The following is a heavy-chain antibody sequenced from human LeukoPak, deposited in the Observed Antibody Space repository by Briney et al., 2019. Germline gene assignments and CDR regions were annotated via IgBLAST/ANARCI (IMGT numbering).Heavy chain of an antibody. Sequence: SETLSLTRAVYGGSFSDYYWSWIRQPPGKGLEWIGEINHSGSTNYNPSLKSRLTISVDTPKKQFSLKLSSVTAADTAVYYCARKVGATTYPDWFDPWGQGTLVTVSS. CDR3: ARKVGATTYPDWFDP. J-gene: IGHJ5*02. CDR1: GGSFSDYY. V-gene: IGHV4-34*01. D-gene: IGHD1-26*01. CDR2: INHSGST.